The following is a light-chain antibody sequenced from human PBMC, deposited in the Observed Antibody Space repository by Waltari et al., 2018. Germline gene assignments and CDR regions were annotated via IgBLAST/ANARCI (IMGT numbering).Light chain of an antibody. Sequence: QSALTQPASVSGSPGQSITISCTGTSRDVGSYNLVSWYQHHPGKAPKLMLYEGSKRASGVSNRVSGSKSGNTASLTISGLQAEDEADYYCCSYAGSNTYVFGTGTKVTVL. CDR1: SRDVGSYNL. V-gene: IGLV2-23*01. J-gene: IGLJ1*01. CDR3: CSYAGSNTYV. CDR2: EGS.